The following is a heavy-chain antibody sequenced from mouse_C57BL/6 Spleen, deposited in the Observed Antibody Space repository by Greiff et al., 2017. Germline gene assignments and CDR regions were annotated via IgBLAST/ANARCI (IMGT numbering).Heavy chain of an antibody. CDR1: GYTFTSYW. CDR2: IHPNSGST. V-gene: IGHV1-64*01. D-gene: IGHD4-1*01. Sequence: QVQLQQPGAELVKPGASVKLSCKASGYTFTSYWMHWVKQRPGQGLEWIGMIHPNSGSTNYKEKFKSKATLTVDKSSSTAYMQLSSLTSEDSAVYYCAREGTGTVDYWGQGTTLTVSS. CDR3: AREGTGTVDY. J-gene: IGHJ2*01.